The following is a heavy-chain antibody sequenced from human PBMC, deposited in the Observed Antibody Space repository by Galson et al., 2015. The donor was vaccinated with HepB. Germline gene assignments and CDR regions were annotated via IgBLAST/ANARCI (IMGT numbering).Heavy chain of an antibody. CDR2: IYYSGST. V-gene: IGHV4-59*01. D-gene: IGHD6-13*01. Sequence: SETLSLTCTVSGGSISSYYWSWIRQPPGKGLEWIGYIYYSGSTNYNPSLKSRVTISVDTSKNQFSLKLSSVTAADTAVYYCARGTSKYSSSWYEGPGAFDIWGQGTMVTVSS. J-gene: IGHJ3*02. CDR1: GGSISSYY. CDR3: ARGTSKYSSSWYEGPGAFDI.